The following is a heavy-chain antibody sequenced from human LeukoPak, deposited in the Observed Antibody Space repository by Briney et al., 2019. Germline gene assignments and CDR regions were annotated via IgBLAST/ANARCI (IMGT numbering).Heavy chain of an antibody. J-gene: IGHJ6*02. CDR1: GGSISSSNW. CDR2: IYHSGST. D-gene: IGHD2-2*01. CDR3: ARSLVVPAAMQGNYYYYGMDV. Sequence: PETLSLTCAVSGGSISSSNWWCWVRQPPGKGLEWIGEIYHSGSTNYNPSLKSRVTISVDKSKNQFSLKLSSVTAADTAVYYCARSLVVPAAMQGNYYYYGMDVWGQGTTVTVSS. V-gene: IGHV4-4*03.